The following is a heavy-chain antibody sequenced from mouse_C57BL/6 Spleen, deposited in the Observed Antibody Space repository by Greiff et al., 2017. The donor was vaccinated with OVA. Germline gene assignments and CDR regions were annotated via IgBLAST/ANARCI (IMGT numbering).Heavy chain of an antibody. Sequence: QVQLQQPGAELVKPGASVKLSCKASGYTFTSYWMHWVKQRPGQGLEWIGMIHPNSGSTNYNEKFKSKATLTVDKSSSTAYMQLSSLTSEDSAVYYCASHITTVVAKGFAYWGQGTLVTVSA. CDR1: GYTFTSYW. D-gene: IGHD1-1*01. CDR2: IHPNSGST. CDR3: ASHITTVVAKGFAY. J-gene: IGHJ3*01. V-gene: IGHV1-64*01.